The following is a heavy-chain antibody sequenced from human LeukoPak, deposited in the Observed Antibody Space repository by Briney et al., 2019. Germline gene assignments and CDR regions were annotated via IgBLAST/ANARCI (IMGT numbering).Heavy chain of an antibody. D-gene: IGHD2-15*01. CDR3: ARQWEVVAWFDP. CDR2: IKQDGSEK. V-gene: IGHV3-7*01. J-gene: IGHJ5*02. Sequence: QSGGSLRLSCAASGFTFSSYWMSWVRQAPGRGLEWVANIKQDGSEKYYVDSVKGRFTISRDNAKNSLYLQMNSLRAEDAAVYCCARQWEVVAWFDPWGPGTLVTVSS. CDR1: GFTFSSYW.